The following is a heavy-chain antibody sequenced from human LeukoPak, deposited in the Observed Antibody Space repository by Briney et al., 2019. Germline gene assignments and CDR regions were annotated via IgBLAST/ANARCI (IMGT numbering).Heavy chain of an antibody. CDR3: AKDLSPLRLGELSFAYYYDSSGYP. CDR2: IWYDGSKK. Sequence: PGGSLRLSCAASGFTFSGYGMHWVRQAPGMGLEWVAIIWYDGSKKYYADSVKGRFSVTRDNSENTLYLQMNSLRAEDTAVYYCAKDLSPLRLGELSFAYYYDSSGYPGGQGTLVTVSS. CDR1: GFTFSGYG. V-gene: IGHV3-30*02. D-gene: IGHD3-22*01. J-gene: IGHJ1*01.